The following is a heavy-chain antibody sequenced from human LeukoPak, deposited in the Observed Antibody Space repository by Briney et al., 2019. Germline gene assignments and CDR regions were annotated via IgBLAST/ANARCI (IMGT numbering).Heavy chain of an antibody. J-gene: IGHJ4*02. V-gene: IGHV1-69*04. CDR1: GGTFSSYA. D-gene: IGHD2-15*01. Sequence: ASVKVSCKASGGTFSSYAISWVRQAPGQGLEWMGRIIPILGIANYAQKFQGRVTITADKSTSTAYMELSSLRSEDTAAYYCARYCSGGSCYGSAAGFDYWGQGTLVTVSS. CDR3: ARYCSGGSCYGSAAGFDY. CDR2: IIPILGIA.